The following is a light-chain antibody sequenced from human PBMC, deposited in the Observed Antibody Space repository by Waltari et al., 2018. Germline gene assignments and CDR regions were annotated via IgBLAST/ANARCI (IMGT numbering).Light chain of an antibody. Sequence: QSALTQPASVSGSPGQSIAISCPGTTRDIGYNKFVPWYQQNPGKAPKLIIYDVPGRPSGVSDRFSGSKSGNTASLTISGLQAEDEADSYCSSYTSSRTLIFGGGTKVTV. V-gene: IGLV2-14*01. CDR2: DVP. CDR1: TRDIGYNKF. J-gene: IGLJ2*01. CDR3: SSYTSSRTLI.